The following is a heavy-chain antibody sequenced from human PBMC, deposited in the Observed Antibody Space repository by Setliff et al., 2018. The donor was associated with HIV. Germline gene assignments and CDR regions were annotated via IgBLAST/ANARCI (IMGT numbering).Heavy chain of an antibody. Sequence: GGSLRLSCAASGLTFSYAMSWVRQAPGKGLEWVSAISGSGGSTYYADSVKGRFTISRDDSKNTLFLQMNSLRAEDTAVYYCAKEVKQWLVQANYYYYYMDVWGKGTTVTVSS. CDR3: AKEVKQWLVQANYYYYYMDV. J-gene: IGHJ6*03. CDR1: GLTFSYA. CDR2: ISGSGGST. V-gene: IGHV3-23*01. D-gene: IGHD6-19*01.